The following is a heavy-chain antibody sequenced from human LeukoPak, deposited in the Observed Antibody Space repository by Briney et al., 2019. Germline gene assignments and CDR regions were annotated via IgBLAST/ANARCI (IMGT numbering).Heavy chain of an antibody. CDR3: ARYCSGGSCYDR. D-gene: IGHD2-15*01. V-gene: IGHV3-7*01. J-gene: IGHJ4*02. CDR1: GFSFSSYW. CDR2: IKQDGSEK. Sequence: PGGSLRLSCAASGFSFSSYWMSSVRQAPGKGLEWVANIKQDGSEKYYVDSVKGRFTISRDNAKNSLYLQMNSLRAEDTAVYYCARYCSGGSCYDRWGQGTLVTVSS.